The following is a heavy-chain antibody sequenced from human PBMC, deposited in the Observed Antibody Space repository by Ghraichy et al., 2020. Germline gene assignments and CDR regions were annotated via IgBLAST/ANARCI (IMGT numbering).Heavy chain of an antibody. V-gene: IGHV3-23*01. Sequence: GESLNISCAASGFTFSSYAMSWVRQAPGKGLEWVSAISGSGGSTYYADSVKGRFTISRDNSKNTLYLQMNSLRAEDTAVYYCAKRPRGGDSGLYWGQGTLVTVSS. D-gene: IGHD1-26*01. CDR1: GFTFSSYA. CDR3: AKRPRGGDSGLY. J-gene: IGHJ4*02. CDR2: ISGSGGST.